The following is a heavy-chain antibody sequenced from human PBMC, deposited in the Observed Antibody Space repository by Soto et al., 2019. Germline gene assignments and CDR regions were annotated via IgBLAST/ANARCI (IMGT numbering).Heavy chain of an antibody. D-gene: IGHD2-2*01. V-gene: IGHV3-11*01. J-gene: IGHJ6*02. CDR2: ISSGGFTF. CDR3: ATGIVPATKWGYYSYGLDV. Sequence: PGESLKISCAASGFNFGDYFMSWIRQAPGKGLEWVSYISSGGFTFYHADSVKGRFTTSWDKAKNSLYLQMNTLSAEDTAVYYCATGIVPATKWGYYSYGLDVWGQGTTVTVSS. CDR1: GFNFGDYF.